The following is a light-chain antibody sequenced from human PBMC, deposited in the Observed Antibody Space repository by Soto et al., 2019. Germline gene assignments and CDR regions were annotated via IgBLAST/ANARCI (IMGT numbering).Light chain of an antibody. CDR2: RNN. V-gene: IGLV1-47*01. J-gene: IGLJ2*01. CDR1: RSNIGRNY. Sequence: QAVVTQPPSASGTPGQRVSISCSGSRSNIGRNYVYWYQQLPGTAPKLLIQRNNERPSGVPDRFSGSKSGTSASLAITGLQAEDEADYYCQSYDSSLSASVFGGGTKLTVL. CDR3: QSYDSSLSASV.